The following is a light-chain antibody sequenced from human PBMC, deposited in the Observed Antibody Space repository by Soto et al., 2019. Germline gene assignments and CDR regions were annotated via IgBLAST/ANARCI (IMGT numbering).Light chain of an antibody. CDR3: QQYYSYPYT. V-gene: IGKV1-8*01. Sequence: IQLTQSPSSLSASVGDRVTITCRASQGISSYLAWYQQKPGKAPKLLIYAASTLQSGVPSRFSGSGSGTDFTLTISCLQSEDFATYYCQQYYSYPYTFGQGTKLEIK. CDR1: QGISSY. J-gene: IGKJ2*01. CDR2: AAS.